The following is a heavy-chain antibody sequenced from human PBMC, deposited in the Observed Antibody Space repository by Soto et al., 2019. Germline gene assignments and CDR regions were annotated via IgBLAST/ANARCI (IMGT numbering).Heavy chain of an antibody. Sequence: QVQLVESGGGLVKPGGSLRLSCAASGFTFSDYYMTWIRQAPGKGLEWVSYISSSSSYTNYADSVKGRFTISRDNAKNSLYLQMNSLRAEDTAVYYCARGDDVLTGYYEYYFDYWGQGTLVTVSS. V-gene: IGHV3-11*05. CDR2: ISSSSSYT. J-gene: IGHJ4*02. CDR1: GFTFSDYY. D-gene: IGHD3-9*01. CDR3: ARGDDVLTGYYEYYFDY.